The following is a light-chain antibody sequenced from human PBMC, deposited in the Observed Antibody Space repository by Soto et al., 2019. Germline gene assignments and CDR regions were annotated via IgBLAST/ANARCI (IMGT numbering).Light chain of an antibody. J-gene: IGLJ1*01. CDR1: NSDVGGYRY. CDR2: EVF. V-gene: IGLV2-14*01. Sequence: QSALTQPASVSGSPGQSITISCTGSNSDVGGYRYVSWYQQHPGKAPQLMIYEVFNRPSGVSHRFSGSKSGDTASLTISGLQAEDEADYYCSSYTTANTYVFGTGTKVTVL. CDR3: SSYTTANTYV.